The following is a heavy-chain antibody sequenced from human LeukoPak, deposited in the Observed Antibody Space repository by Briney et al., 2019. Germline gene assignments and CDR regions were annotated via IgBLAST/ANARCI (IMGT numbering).Heavy chain of an antibody. CDR3: ARCRIVVVPAAIDYYYYYMDV. CDR2: IIPIFGTA. Sequence: GASVKVSCKASGGTFSSYAISWVRQAPGQGLEWMGGIIPIFGTANYAQKFQGRVTITTDESTSTAYMELSSLRSEDTAVYYCARCRIVVVPAAIDYYYYYMDVWGKGTTVTVSS. V-gene: IGHV1-69*05. D-gene: IGHD2-2*01. J-gene: IGHJ6*03. CDR1: GGTFSSYA.